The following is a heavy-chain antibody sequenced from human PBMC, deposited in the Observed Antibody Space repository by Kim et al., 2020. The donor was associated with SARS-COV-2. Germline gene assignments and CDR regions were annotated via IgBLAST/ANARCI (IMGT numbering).Heavy chain of an antibody. CDR2: ISYDGSNK. D-gene: IGHD2-2*02. J-gene: IGHJ6*02. Sequence: GGSLRLSCAASGFTFSSYGMHWVRQAPGKGLEWVAVISYDGSNKYYADSVKGRFTISRDNSKNTLYLQMNSLRAEDTAVYYCAKDSENIVVVPAALPYYGMDVWGQGTTVTVSS. V-gene: IGHV3-30*18. CDR3: AKDSENIVVVPAALPYYGMDV. CDR1: GFTFSSYG.